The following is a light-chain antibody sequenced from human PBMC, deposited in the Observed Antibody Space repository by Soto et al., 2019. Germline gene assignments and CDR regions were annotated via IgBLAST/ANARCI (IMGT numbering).Light chain of an antibody. CDR2: GAS. CDR3: QQYNNWLIT. CDR1: QSVSSN. J-gene: IGKJ5*01. Sequence: EIVMTQSPATLSLSPGESATLSCRASQSVSSNLAWYQQKTGQAPRLLIYGASTRATGIPDRFSGSGSGTELNLTISRLQSEDFAVYYCQQYNNWLITCGQGTRLEIK. V-gene: IGKV3-15*01.